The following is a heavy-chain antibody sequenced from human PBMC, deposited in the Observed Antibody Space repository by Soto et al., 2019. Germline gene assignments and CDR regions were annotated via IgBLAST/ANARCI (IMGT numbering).Heavy chain of an antibody. J-gene: IGHJ2*01. Sequence: EVQLLESGGGLVQPGGSLRLSCVGSGFTFINYAMNWVRQTPGKGLEWVSGISGGGDRTFDADAVKGRFTISRGNSKNTVNLQMISVRADDTAVYYCARKVLGSAGRPDWWYFDLWGRGTLVTVSS. CDR2: ISGGGDRT. CDR1: GFTFINYA. D-gene: IGHD3-16*01. CDR3: ARKVLGSAGRPDWWYFDL. V-gene: IGHV3-23*01.